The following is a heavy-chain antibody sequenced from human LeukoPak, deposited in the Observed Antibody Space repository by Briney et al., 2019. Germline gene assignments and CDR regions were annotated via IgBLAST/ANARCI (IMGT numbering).Heavy chain of an antibody. D-gene: IGHD2-21*01. V-gene: IGHV3-53*01. CDR1: GFSVSDKH. J-gene: IGHJ4*02. CDR3: VMAPPGD. CDR2: INSGGDT. Sequence: PGGSLRLSCAVSGFSVSDKHIAWVRQAPGKGLKWASVINSGGDTNYADSVKGRFTISRDISKNTVFLQMDNLSSDDTAVYYCVMAPPGDWGLGTLVTVSS.